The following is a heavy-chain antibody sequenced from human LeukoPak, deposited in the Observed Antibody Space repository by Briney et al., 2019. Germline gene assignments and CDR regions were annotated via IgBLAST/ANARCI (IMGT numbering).Heavy chain of an antibody. CDR3: AKDSIYDILTDYFDY. CDR2: IRYDGSNK. V-gene: IGHV3-30*02. CDR1: GFTFSRYG. Sequence: GGSLRLSCAASGFTFSRYGMHWVRQAPGKGLEWVAFIRYDGSNKYYADSVKGRFTISRDNSKNTLYLQMNSLRAEDTAVYYCAKDSIYDILTDYFDYWGQGTLVTVSS. D-gene: IGHD3-9*01. J-gene: IGHJ4*02.